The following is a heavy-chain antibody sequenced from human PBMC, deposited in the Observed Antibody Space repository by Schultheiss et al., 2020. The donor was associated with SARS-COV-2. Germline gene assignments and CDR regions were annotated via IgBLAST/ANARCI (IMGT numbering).Heavy chain of an antibody. CDR3: VRHLFGDYGGMDV. Sequence: SETLSLTCTVSGGSISTYYWSWIRQPPGKGLEWIGYVYYSGSTNYKYSLKSRVTISVDTSKNQFSLNVDSVTAADTAVYYCVRHLFGDYGGMDVWGQGTTVTVSS. CDR2: VYYSGST. J-gene: IGHJ6*02. CDR1: GGSISTYY. D-gene: IGHD2-21*01. V-gene: IGHV4-59*08.